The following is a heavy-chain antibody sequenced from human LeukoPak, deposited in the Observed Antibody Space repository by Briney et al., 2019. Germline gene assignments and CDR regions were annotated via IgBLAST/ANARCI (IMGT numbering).Heavy chain of an antibody. Sequence: SETLSLTCTVSGGSISSGGYYWSWIRQHPGKGLEWIGYIYYSGSTYYNPSLKSRVTISVDTSKNQFSLKLSPVTAADTAVYYCARSLDTSYALYYYYYGMDVWGQGTTVTVSS. CDR1: GGSISSGGYY. J-gene: IGHJ6*02. D-gene: IGHD2-2*01. CDR3: ARSLDTSYALYYYYYGMDV. V-gene: IGHV4-31*03. CDR2: IYYSGST.